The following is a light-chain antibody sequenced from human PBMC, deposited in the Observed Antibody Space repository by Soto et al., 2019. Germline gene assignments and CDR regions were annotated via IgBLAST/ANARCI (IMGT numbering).Light chain of an antibody. CDR2: EVT. J-gene: IGLJ3*02. CDR3: SSYTTSSTWV. V-gene: IGLV2-14*01. CDR1: SSDVGIYNY. Sequence: QSALTQPASVSGSPGQSIAISCTGSSSDVGIYNYVSWYQQHPGKVPKLIIYEVTNRPSGVSNRFSGSKSGNTASLTISGLQAEDEVDYYCSSYTTSSTWVFGGGTKVTVL.